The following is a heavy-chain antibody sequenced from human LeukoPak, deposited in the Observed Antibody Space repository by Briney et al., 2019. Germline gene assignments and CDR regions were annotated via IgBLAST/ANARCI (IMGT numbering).Heavy chain of an antibody. D-gene: IGHD4-17*01. CDR1: GYSISSGYY. CDR3: ARHVFSWYGDDAKWFDP. J-gene: IGHJ5*02. Sequence: SETLSLTCAVSGYSISSGYYWGWIRQPPGKGLEWSGSIYHSGSTYYNPSLKSRVTISVDTSKNQFSLKLSSVTAADTAVYYCARHVFSWYGDDAKWFDPWGQGTLVTVSS. CDR2: IYHSGST. V-gene: IGHV4-38-2*01.